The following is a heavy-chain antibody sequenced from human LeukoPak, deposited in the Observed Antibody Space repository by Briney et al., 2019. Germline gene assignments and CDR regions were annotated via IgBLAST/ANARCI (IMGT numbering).Heavy chain of an antibody. J-gene: IGHJ5*02. V-gene: IGHV3-33*01. Sequence: PGRSLRLSCAASGFTFSSYGMHWVRQAPGKGLEWVAVIYYDGSKKYYGDSVKGRFTISRDNSNNTLYLQMNSLRAEDTAVYYCARVRGVMMNNWFDPWGQGTLVTVSS. CDR3: ARVRGVMMNNWFDP. D-gene: IGHD3-10*01. CDR2: IYYDGSKK. CDR1: GFTFSSYG.